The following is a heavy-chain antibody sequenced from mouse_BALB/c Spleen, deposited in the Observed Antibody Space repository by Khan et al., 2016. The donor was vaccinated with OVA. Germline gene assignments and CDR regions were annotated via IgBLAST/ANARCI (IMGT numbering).Heavy chain of an antibody. CDR2: INPRSDYT. CDR3: ARRTTGYAMDY. D-gene: IGHD2-14*01. V-gene: IGHV1-4*01. CDR1: GYTFPSNT. Sequence: QVQLKQSGAELARPGASVKMSCKASGYTFPSNTMHWVKQRPGQGLEWIGYINPRSDYTIYNQKFKDKATLTADISSTTAYMQLSSLTSDDSAVYYSARRTTGYAMDYWGQGTSVTVSS. J-gene: IGHJ4*01.